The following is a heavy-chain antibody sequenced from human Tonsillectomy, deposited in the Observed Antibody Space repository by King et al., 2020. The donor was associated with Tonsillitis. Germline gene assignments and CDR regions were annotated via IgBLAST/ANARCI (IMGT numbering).Heavy chain of an antibody. J-gene: IGHJ5*02. V-gene: IGHV4-59*01. Sequence: QLQESGPGLVKPSETLSLTCTVSGGSISSYYWSWIRQPPGKGLEWIGYIYYSGSTNYNPPLKSRVTISVDTSKNQFSLKLSSVTAADTAVYYCARMLHDSSGYMQGFDPWGQGTLVTVSS. CDR1: GGSISSYY. CDR2: IYYSGST. D-gene: IGHD3-22*01. CDR3: ARMLHDSSGYMQGFDP.